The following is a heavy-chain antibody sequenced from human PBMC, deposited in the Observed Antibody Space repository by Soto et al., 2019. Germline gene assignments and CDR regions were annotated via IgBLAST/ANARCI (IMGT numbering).Heavy chain of an antibody. V-gene: IGHV4-34*01. J-gene: IGHJ5*02. CDR1: GGSFSGYY. Sequence: PSETLSLTCAVYGGSFSGYYWSWIRQPPGKGLEWIGEINHSGSTNYNPSLKSRVTISVDTSKNQFSLKLSSVTAADTAVYYCARGLHYDYVWGSYRHANWFDPWGQGTLVTVSS. D-gene: IGHD3-16*02. CDR2: INHSGST. CDR3: ARGLHYDYVWGSYRHANWFDP.